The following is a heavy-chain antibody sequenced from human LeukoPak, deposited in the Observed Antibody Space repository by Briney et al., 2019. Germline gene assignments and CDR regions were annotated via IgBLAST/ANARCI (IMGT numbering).Heavy chain of an antibody. J-gene: IGHJ5*02. D-gene: IGHD3-10*01. CDR2: ISSSGGST. CDR3: ARDRDWFDP. Sequence: GGSLRLSCAASGFTLCTYAMNWVRQAPGKGLEWVSAISSSGGSTYYADSVKGRFTISRDNSENTLYLQMNTLRAEDTAVYYCARDRDWFDPWGQGTLVTVSS. V-gene: IGHV3-23*01. CDR1: GFTLCTYA.